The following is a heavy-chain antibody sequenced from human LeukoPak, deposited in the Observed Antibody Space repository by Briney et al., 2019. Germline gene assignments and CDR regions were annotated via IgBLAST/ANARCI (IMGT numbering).Heavy chain of an antibody. V-gene: IGHV3-23*01. CDR2: ISGSGGST. D-gene: IGHD2-8*02. Sequence: GGSLRLSCAASGFTFSSYAMSWVRQAPGKGLEWVSAISGSGGSTYYADSVKGRFTITRDNSKNTLYLQMNSLRAEDTAVYYCATYRQVLLPFESWGQGTLVTVSS. CDR3: ATYRQVLLPFES. J-gene: IGHJ4*02. CDR1: GFTFSSYA.